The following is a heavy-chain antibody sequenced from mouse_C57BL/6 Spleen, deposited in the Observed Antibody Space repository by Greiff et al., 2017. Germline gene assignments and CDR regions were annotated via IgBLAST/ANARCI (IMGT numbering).Heavy chain of an antibody. CDR3: AREGNGYYVDFDY. CDR1: GYAFSSSW. Sequence: QVQLQQSGPELVKPGASVKISCKASGYAFSSSWMNWVKQRPGKGLEWIGRIYPGDGDTNYNGKFKGKATLTADKSSSTAYMQLSSLTSEDSAVYFCAREGNGYYVDFDYWGQGTTLTVSS. CDR2: IYPGDGDT. J-gene: IGHJ2*01. V-gene: IGHV1-82*01. D-gene: IGHD2-3*01.